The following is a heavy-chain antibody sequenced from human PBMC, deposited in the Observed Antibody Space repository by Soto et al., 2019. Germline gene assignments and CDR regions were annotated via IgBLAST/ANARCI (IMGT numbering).Heavy chain of an antibody. V-gene: IGHV2-5*02. CDR1: GFSLTTSGVG. D-gene: IGHD3-16*01. Sequence: QITLKESGPPLVKPTQTLTLTCTFSGFSLTTSGVGVGWIRQPPGKALEWLALIYWDDDKRYSPSLKSRLTITKDTSKNQVVLTMTNMDPVDTATYYCAHRGGLALFDSWGQGTLVTVSS. CDR3: AHRGGLALFDS. J-gene: IGHJ4*02. CDR2: IYWDDDK.